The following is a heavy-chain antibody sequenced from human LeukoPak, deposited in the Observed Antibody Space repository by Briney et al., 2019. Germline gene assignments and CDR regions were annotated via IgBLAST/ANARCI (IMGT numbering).Heavy chain of an antibody. Sequence: VASVKVSCKASGYTFTSYYMHWVRQAPGQGLEWMGIINPSGGSTSYAQKFQGRVTMTRDTSTSTVYMELSSLRSEDTAVYYCARAPLYYDFWSGYRSDAFDIWGQGTMVTVSS. CDR2: INPSGGST. V-gene: IGHV1-46*03. CDR1: GYTFTSYY. D-gene: IGHD3-3*01. J-gene: IGHJ3*02. CDR3: ARAPLYYDFWSGYRSDAFDI.